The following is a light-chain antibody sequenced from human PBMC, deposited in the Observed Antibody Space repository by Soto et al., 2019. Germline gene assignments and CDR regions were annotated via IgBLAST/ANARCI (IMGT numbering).Light chain of an antibody. Sequence: QSVLTQPASVSGSPGQSITISCTGTSSDVGGYNYVSWYQQHPGKAPKLMLYDVSNRPSGVSNRFSGSKSGNTSSLTISGLQDEDEADYYCSSYTSSSTLVVFGGGTKLTVL. CDR1: SSDVGGYNY. CDR3: SSYTSSSTLVV. J-gene: IGLJ2*01. V-gene: IGLV2-14*01. CDR2: DVS.